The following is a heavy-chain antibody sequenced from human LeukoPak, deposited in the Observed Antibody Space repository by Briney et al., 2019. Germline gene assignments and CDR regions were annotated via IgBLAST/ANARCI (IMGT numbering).Heavy chain of an antibody. V-gene: IGHV4-4*07. D-gene: IGHD3-3*01. CDR2: IYTSGST. J-gene: IGHJ4*02. CDR3: AKAEGYDFWSGYLFDY. Sequence: SETLSLTCTVSGGSISSYYWSWIRQPAGKGLEWIGRIYTSGSTNYNPSLKSPVTISVATSKNQFSLKLSSVTAADTAVYYCAKAEGYDFWSGYLFDYWGQGTLVPVSS. CDR1: GGSISSYY.